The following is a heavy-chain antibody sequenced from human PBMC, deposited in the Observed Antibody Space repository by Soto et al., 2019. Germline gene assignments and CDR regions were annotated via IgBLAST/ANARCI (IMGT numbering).Heavy chain of an antibody. Sequence: GGSLRLSCAASGFTLRSYWMSWVRQAPGKGLEWLATIKTDASEKKYVDSVKGRFTVFRDNAKNSLYLQMDSLRAEATAVYYCARGSVYGSGNSVNHYLDCWGRGTLVTVSS. J-gene: IGHJ4*01. D-gene: IGHD3-10*01. CDR2: IKTDASEK. CDR3: ARGSVYGSGNSVNHYLDC. CDR1: GFTLRSYW. V-gene: IGHV3-7*01.